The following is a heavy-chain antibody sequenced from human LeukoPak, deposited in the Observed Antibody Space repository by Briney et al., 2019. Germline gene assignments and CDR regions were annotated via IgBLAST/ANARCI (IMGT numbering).Heavy chain of an antibody. CDR1: GFTFSSYW. J-gene: IGHJ4*02. CDR2: IKQDGSEK. CDR3: ARGSYGYLFLDY. D-gene: IGHD5-18*01. Sequence: GGSPRLSCAASGFTFSSYWMSWVRQAPGKGLECVANIKQDGSEKYYVDSVKGRFTISRDNTENSLYLQMNSLTAEDTAVYYCARGSYGYLFLDYWGQGTLVTVSS. V-gene: IGHV3-7*04.